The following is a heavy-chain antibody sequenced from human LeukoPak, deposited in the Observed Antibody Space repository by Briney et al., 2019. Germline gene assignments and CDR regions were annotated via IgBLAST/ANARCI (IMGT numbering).Heavy chain of an antibody. V-gene: IGHV3-23*01. CDR1: GGSINSGDYY. CDR2: ISGSGGST. Sequence: ETLSLTCTVSGGSINSGDYYWTWIRQAPGKGLEWVSAISGSGGSTYYADSVKGRFTISRDNSKNTLYLQMNSLRAEDTAVYYCAKDLYGSGSYYADYWGQGTLVTVSS. D-gene: IGHD3-10*01. CDR3: AKDLYGSGSYYADY. J-gene: IGHJ4*02.